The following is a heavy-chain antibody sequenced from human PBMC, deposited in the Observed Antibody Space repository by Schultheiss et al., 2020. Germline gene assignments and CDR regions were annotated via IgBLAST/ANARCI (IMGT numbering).Heavy chain of an antibody. Sequence: ASVKVSCKASGYTFTSYYMHWVRQAPGQGLEWMGIINPSGGSTSYAQKFQGRVTMTRDTSTSTVYMELSSLRSEDTAVYYCATARGTNTVTTPSGFDYWGQGTLVTVSS. CDR2: INPSGGST. D-gene: IGHD4-17*01. CDR3: ATARGTNTVTTPSGFDY. CDR1: GYTFTSYY. V-gene: IGHV1-46*01. J-gene: IGHJ4*02.